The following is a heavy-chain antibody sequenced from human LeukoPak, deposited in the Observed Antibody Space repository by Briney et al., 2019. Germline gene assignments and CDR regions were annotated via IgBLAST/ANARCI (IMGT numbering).Heavy chain of an antibody. Sequence: SETLSLTCAVYGGSFSDYYWSWIRQPPGKGLEWIGEINHSGSTNYNPSLKSRVTTSVDTSKNHFSLKLSSVTAADTAVYYCARGFSSRGVDYFDYWGQGTLVTVSS. V-gene: IGHV4-34*01. D-gene: IGHD6-13*01. CDR2: INHSGST. J-gene: IGHJ4*02. CDR1: GGSFSDYY. CDR3: ARGFSSRGVDYFDY.